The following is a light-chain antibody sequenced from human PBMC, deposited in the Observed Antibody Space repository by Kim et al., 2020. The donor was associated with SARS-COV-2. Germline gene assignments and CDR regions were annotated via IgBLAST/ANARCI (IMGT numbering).Light chain of an antibody. V-gene: IGKV3-15*01. CDR2: GAS. CDR3: QQYYNWPRT. Sequence: GSPGERATLSCRASLRLSTNLAWYQQKPGQSPRLLIDGASTRATGVPDRFSGSGSGTEFTLTISGLQSEDFAVYYCQQYYNWPRTFGQGTKVDIK. CDR1: LRLSTN. J-gene: IGKJ1*01.